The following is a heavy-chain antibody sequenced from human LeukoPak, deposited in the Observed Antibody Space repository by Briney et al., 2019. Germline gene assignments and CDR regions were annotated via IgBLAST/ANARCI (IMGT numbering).Heavy chain of an antibody. V-gene: IGHV3-48*03. J-gene: IGHJ4*02. D-gene: IGHD3-10*01. CDR2: ISSSGTTI. Sequence: QPGGSLRLSCAASGFTFSSYEMNGVRQAPGKGLEWVSYISSSGTTIYYADSVKGRFTISRDNAKNSLHLQMNSLRAEDTAVYFCARGGWDYYGSGSYYTPDNWGQGTLVTVSS. CDR1: GFTFSSYE. CDR3: ARGGWDYYGSGSYYTPDN.